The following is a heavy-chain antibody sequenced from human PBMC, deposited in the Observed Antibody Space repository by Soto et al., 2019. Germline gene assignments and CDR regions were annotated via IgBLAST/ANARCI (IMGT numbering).Heavy chain of an antibody. J-gene: IGHJ6*02. V-gene: IGHV1-69*01. CDR2: IIPIFGTA. CDR1: GGTFGSSA. Sequence: QVQLVQSGAEVKKPGSSLKVSCKTTGGTFGSSAISWVRQAPGQGLEWLGGIIPIFGTANYAQQFQGRVAITADESTTTAYMELSRLRSDDTAVYYCARVLSQAGLRGYYYGMDVWGQGTTVTVSS. D-gene: IGHD6-13*01. CDR3: ARVLSQAGLRGYYYGMDV.